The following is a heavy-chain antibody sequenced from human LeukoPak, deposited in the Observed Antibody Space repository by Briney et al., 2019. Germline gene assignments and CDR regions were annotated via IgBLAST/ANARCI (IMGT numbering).Heavy chain of an antibody. CDR1: GFTFSSYA. V-gene: IGHV3-30-3*01. Sequence: PGGSLRLSCAASGFTFSSYAMHWVRQAPGKGLEWVAVISYDGSNKYYADSVKGRFTISRDNSKNTLYLQMNSLRAEDTAVYYCPRAPGPTSPLFDPWGQGTLVTVSS. CDR3: PRAPGPTSPLFDP. D-gene: IGHD1-26*01. CDR2: ISYDGSNK. J-gene: IGHJ5*02.